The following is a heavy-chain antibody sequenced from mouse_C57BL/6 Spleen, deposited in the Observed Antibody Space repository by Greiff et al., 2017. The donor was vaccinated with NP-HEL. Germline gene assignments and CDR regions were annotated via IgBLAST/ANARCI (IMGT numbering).Heavy chain of an antibody. D-gene: IGHD1-1*01. CDR2: ISSGGSYT. CDR3: ARHEVYYGSSYDYFDY. Sequence: EVQLVESGGDLVKPGGSLKLSCAASGFTFSSYGMSWVRQTPDKRLEWVATISSGGSYTYYPDSVKGRFTISRDNAKNTLYLQMSSLKSEDTAMYYCARHEVYYGSSYDYFDYWGQGTTLTVSS. J-gene: IGHJ2*01. V-gene: IGHV5-6*01. CDR1: GFTFSSYG.